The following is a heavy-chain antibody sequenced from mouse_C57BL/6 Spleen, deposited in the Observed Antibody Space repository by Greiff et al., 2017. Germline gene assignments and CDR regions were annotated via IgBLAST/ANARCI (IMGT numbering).Heavy chain of an antibody. Sequence: EVQLVESGGDLVKPGGSLKLSCAASGFTFSSYGMSWVRQTPDKRLEWVATISSGGSYTYYPDSVKGRFTISRDNAKNTLYLQMSSLQSEDTAMYYCARQTYGSSYWYFDVWGTGTTVTVSS. J-gene: IGHJ1*03. CDR3: ARQTYGSSYWYFDV. CDR1: GFTFSSYG. V-gene: IGHV5-6*01. D-gene: IGHD1-1*01. CDR2: ISSGGSYT.